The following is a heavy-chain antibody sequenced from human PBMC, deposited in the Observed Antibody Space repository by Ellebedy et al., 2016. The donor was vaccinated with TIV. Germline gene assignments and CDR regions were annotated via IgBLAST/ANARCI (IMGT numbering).Heavy chain of an antibody. CDR3: TRARVYSNGWYYPDF. J-gene: IGHJ4*02. D-gene: IGHD6-19*01. CDR1: GFTFGGHS. V-gene: IGHV3-48*02. Sequence: GESLKISCAGSGFTFGGHSMTWVRPAPGKGLEWISAVSSSSTAIYYADSVKGRFTIFRDNARDSLYLQMNTLRDEDTAVYYCTRARVYSNGWYYPDFWGQGTLVAVSS. CDR2: VSSSSTAI.